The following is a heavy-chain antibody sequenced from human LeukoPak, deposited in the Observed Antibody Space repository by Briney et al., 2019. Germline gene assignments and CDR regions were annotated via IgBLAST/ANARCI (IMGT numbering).Heavy chain of an antibody. CDR2: IYSDSGGST. J-gene: IGHJ4*02. V-gene: IGHV3-53*01. CDR3: AKGRIQSYMAPEY. D-gene: IGHD4-11*01. Sequence: GGSLRLSCAASGFTVSSNYMSWVRQAPGKGLEWVSVIYSDSGGSTYYTDFVKGRFTISRDNSKSTLYLQMNSLRAEDTAIYYCAKGRIQSYMAPEYWGQGTLVTVSS. CDR1: GFTVSSNY.